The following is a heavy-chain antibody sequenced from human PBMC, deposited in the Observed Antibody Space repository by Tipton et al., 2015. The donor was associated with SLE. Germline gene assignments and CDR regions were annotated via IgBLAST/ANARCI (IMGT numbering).Heavy chain of an antibody. D-gene: IGHD3-22*01. CDR3: ASVPLDYYDSSGAFDI. CDR1: GYTFTGYY. J-gene: IGHJ3*02. Sequence: QSGAEVKKPGASVKVSCKASGYTFTGYYMHWVRQAPGQGLEWMGWINPNSGGTNYAQKFQGRVTMTRDTSISTAYMELSRLRSDDTAVYYCASVPLDYYDSSGAFDIWGQGTMVTVSS. V-gene: IGHV1-2*02. CDR2: INPNSGGT.